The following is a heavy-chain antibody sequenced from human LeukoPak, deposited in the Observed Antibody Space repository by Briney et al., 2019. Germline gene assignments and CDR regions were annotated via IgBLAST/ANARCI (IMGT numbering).Heavy chain of an antibody. CDR1: GFTFSSYS. D-gene: IGHD3-10*01. V-gene: IGHV3-48*04. Sequence: PGGSLRLSCVASGFTFSSYSMNWVRQAPGKGLEWVSYISSSSTIYYADSVKGRFTISRDNAKNSLYLQMNSLRAEDTAVYYCARGYKTRVGYWGQGTLVTVSS. CDR3: ARGYKTRVGY. CDR2: ISSSSTI. J-gene: IGHJ4*02.